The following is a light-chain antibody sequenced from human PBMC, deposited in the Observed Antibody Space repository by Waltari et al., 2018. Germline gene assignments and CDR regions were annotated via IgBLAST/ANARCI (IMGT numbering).Light chain of an antibody. CDR1: SPHVGSYD. J-gene: IGLJ2*01. Sequence: QSVLTQPPSVSAAPGQKVTISCTGSSPHVGSYDVSWYQQVPGAAPKLLIYGNTHRPSGIPDRFSGSKSGTATLDITGLQTGDEADYYCATWDSSLNSVVFGGGTKLTVL. CDR3: ATWDSSLNSVV. CDR2: GNT. V-gene: IGLV1-51*01.